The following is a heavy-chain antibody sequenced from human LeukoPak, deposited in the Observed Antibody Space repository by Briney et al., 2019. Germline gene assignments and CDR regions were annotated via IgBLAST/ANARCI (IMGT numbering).Heavy chain of an antibody. V-gene: IGHV3-21*01. CDR1: GFTFSTNY. D-gene: IGHD4/OR15-4a*01. CDR2: ISSSGSYI. J-gene: IGHJ6*02. CDR3: ARGGRYGDYGMDV. Sequence: GGSLRLSCAASGFTFSTNYLSWVRQAPGKGLEWVSSISSSGSYIYYADSVKGRFTISRDNAKNSLYLQMNSLRAEDTAVYYCARGGRYGDYGMDVWGQGTTVTVSS.